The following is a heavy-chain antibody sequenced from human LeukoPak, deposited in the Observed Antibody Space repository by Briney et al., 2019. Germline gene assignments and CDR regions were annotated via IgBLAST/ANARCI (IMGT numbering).Heavy chain of an antibody. CDR2: ITSGSSHR. CDR1: GYSIISGYY. V-gene: IGHV3-11*06. J-gene: IGHJ6*03. Sequence: PSEALSLTCTVSGYSIISGYYWGWIRQPPGKGLEWVSSITSGSSHRYYADSVKGRFTVSRDNAKSSLYLQMNSLRAEDTAVYYCARDPYSGSYGADYYYYMDVWGKGTTVTISS. D-gene: IGHD1-26*01. CDR3: ARDPYSGSYGADYYYYMDV.